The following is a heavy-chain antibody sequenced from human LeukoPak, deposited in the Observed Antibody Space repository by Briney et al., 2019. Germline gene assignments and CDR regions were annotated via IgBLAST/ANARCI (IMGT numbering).Heavy chain of an antibody. D-gene: IGHD6-6*01. Sequence: SETLSLTCTVSGGSISSYYWSWIRQPPGKGLEWIGYIYYSGSTNYNPSLKSRVTISVDTSKNQFSLKLSSVTAADTAAYYCARAKYRAARPLDYWGQGTLVTVSS. J-gene: IGHJ4*02. CDR1: GGSISSYY. CDR3: ARAKYRAARPLDY. V-gene: IGHV4-59*12. CDR2: IYYSGST.